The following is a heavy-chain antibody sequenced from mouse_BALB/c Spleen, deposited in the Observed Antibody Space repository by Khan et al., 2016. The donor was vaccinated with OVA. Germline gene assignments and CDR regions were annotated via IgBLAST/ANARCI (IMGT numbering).Heavy chain of an antibody. V-gene: IGHV1-4*01. D-gene: IGHD2-14*01. CDR3: VRGGPYHRHDGVFAY. J-gene: IGHJ3*01. CDR1: GYTFTSYT. Sequence: VQLQESGAELARPGASVKMSCKASGYTFTSYTMHWVSQRPGQAPEWIGHINPSNNYTNYNRNFKDQATLIVDKSSSTAYMQLSSLTSEDSADYYCVRGGPYHRHDGVFAYWGQGTLVTVSA. CDR2: INPSNNYT.